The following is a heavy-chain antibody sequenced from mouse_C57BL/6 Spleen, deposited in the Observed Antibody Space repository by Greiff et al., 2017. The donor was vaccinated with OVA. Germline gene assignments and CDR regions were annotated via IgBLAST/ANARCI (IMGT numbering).Heavy chain of an antibody. CDR2: INPNYGNN. CDR3: ASAYDYNSLMDY. Sequence: EVQLQQSGPELVKPGASVKISCKASGYSFTDYNMNWVKQSHGKSLEWIGVINPNYGNNSYNQKFKGKATLTVYQSSSTAYMQLNSLTSEDSAVYYCASAYDYNSLMDYWGQGTSVTVSS. D-gene: IGHD2-4*01. J-gene: IGHJ4*01. CDR1: GYSFTDYN. V-gene: IGHV1-39*01.